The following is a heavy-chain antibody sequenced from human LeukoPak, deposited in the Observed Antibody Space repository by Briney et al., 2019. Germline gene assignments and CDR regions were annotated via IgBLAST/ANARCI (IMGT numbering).Heavy chain of an antibody. CDR2: IRYDGSNK. CDR1: GFTFSSYG. Sequence: PGGSLRLSCAASGFTFSSYGMHWVRQAPGKGLEWVAFIRYDGSNKYYADSVKGRFTISRDNSKNTLYLQMNSLRAEDTAVYYCAKDRLELRFLTGDYFDYWGQGTLVTVSS. CDR3: AKDRLELRFLTGDYFDY. J-gene: IGHJ4*02. D-gene: IGHD3-3*01. V-gene: IGHV3-30*02.